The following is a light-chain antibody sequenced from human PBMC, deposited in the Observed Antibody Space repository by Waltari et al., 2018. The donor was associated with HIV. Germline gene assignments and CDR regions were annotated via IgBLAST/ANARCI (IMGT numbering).Light chain of an antibody. CDR3: QQYYRTPPA. J-gene: IGKJ1*01. Sequence: DVVMTQSPDALVGSLGERVTINCKSSQSILSDYNKKNYLAWYQQRPGQPPKLLVYWASTRESGVPARFSGSGSGTDFTLTISNLQAEDAAIYYCQQYYRTPPAFGQGTKVEV. V-gene: IGKV4-1*01. CDR1: QSILSDYNKKNY. CDR2: WAS.